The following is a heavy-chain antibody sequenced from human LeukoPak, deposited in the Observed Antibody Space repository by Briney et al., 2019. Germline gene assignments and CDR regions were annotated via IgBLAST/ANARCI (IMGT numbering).Heavy chain of an antibody. Sequence: GGSLRLSCAASGFTFSSYSMNWVRQAPGKGVEWGGMISYEGSEKYYGDSVKGRFTISRDDSKSTLFLEMNSLRAEDTAVYYCARDFSWDYYFDYWGQGTLVTVSS. CDR2: ISYEGSEK. D-gene: IGHD1-26*01. J-gene: IGHJ4*02. CDR1: GFTFSSYS. CDR3: ARDFSWDYYFDY. V-gene: IGHV3-33*08.